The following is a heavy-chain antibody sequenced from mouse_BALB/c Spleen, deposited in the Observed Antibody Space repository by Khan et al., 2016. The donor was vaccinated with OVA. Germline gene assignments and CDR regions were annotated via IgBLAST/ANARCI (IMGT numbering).Heavy chain of an antibody. CDR1: GFTFSTYG. D-gene: IGHD1-1*01. Sequence: EVELVESVGGLVQPGGSRKLSCAASGFTFSTYGMHWVRQAPEKGLEWVAYISGDSSTVYYADTVKGRFTISRDNPKNTLFLQMTSLMSEDTARYYCATSYFYGYYFDYWGPGTTLTVSS. CDR2: ISGDSSTV. J-gene: IGHJ2*01. CDR3: ATSYFYGYYFDY. V-gene: IGHV5-17*02.